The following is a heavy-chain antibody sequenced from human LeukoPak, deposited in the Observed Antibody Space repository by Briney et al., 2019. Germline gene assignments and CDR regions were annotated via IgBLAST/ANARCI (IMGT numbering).Heavy chain of an antibody. J-gene: IGHJ3*02. D-gene: IGHD3-22*01. CDR3: ARGKYYDSSGYYDDDAFDI. CDR2: ISAYNGNT. CDR1: SYTFTNYA. V-gene: IGHV1-18*01. Sequence: AASVKVSCKASSYTFTNYAFTWVRQAPGQGLEWMGWISAYNGNTNYAQKLQGRVTMTTDTSTSTAYMELRSLRSDDTAVYYCARGKYYDSSGYYDDDAFDIWGQGTMVTVSS.